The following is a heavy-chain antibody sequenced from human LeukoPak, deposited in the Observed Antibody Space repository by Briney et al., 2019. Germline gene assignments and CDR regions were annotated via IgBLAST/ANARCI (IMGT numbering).Heavy chain of an antibody. CDR2: IKQDGSEK. Sequence: GGSLRLSCAASGFTFSTYWMNWVRQAPGKGLEWVANIKQDGSEKYYMDSVKGRFTISRDNAKNSVYLQMNSLRAEDAAVYYCARGNWADSGYWGQGTLVTVSS. CDR1: GFTFSTYW. D-gene: IGHD2-21*01. V-gene: IGHV3-7*01. CDR3: ARGNWADSGY. J-gene: IGHJ4*02.